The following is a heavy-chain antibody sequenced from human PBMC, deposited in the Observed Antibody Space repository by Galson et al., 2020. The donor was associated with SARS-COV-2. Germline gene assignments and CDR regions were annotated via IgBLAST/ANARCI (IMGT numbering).Heavy chain of an antibody. J-gene: IGHJ6*02. CDR1: GGSFSGYY. CDR3: ALERGYSGYVIAAGTDDYGMDV. Sequence: SATLSLTCAVYGGSFSGYYWSWIRQPPGKGLEWIGEIHHSGSTNYNPSLKSRVTISVDPYKNQFSLKLSSVTAADTALYYCALERGYSGYVIAAGTDDYGMDVWSQGTTVTVSS. V-gene: IGHV4-34*01. D-gene: IGHD5-12*01. CDR2: IHHSGST.